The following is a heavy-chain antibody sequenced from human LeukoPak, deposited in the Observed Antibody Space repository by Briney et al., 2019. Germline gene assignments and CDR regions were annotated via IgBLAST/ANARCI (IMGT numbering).Heavy chain of an antibody. D-gene: IGHD3-10*01. CDR1: GFTFSSYE. V-gene: IGHV3-48*03. J-gene: IGHJ4*02. Sequence: PGGSLRLSCAASGFTFSSYEMDWVRQALGKGLEWVSYISSGGSTIYYADSVKGRFTISRDNAKNSLYLQMNNLRAEDTAVYYCARRRGSFDYWGQGTLVTVSS. CDR2: ISSGGSTI. CDR3: ARRRGSFDY.